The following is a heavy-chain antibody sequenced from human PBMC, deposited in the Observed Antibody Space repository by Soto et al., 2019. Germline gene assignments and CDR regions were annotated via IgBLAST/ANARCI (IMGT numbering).Heavy chain of an antibody. D-gene: IGHD2-2*01. CDR3: VTSDRAIIGYCSSTSCWGDDAFDI. CDR1: GFTFSSYW. Sequence: GGSLRLSCAASGFTFSSYWMHWVRQAPGKGLVWVSRINSDGSSTSYADSVKGRFTISRDNAKNMLYLQMNSLRAEDTAVYYCVTSDRAIIGYCSSTSCWGDDAFDIWGQGTMVTVSS. CDR2: INSDGSST. V-gene: IGHV3-74*01. J-gene: IGHJ3*02.